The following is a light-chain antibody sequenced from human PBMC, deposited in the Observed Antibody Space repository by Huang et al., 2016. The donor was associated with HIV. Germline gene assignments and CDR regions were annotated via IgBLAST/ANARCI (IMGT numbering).Light chain of an antibody. V-gene: IGKV3-20*01. Sequence: EIVLTQSPGTLSLSQGESATLSCRASQSCGSNYLAWYHQKPGKAPRRLIYAASSRATGIPDSLIGSGCGTDFTLFISRLEPEDFAIYYCQQYGSSPPNTFGQGTRLEIE. CDR2: AAS. CDR3: QQYGSSPPNT. J-gene: IGKJ5*01. CDR1: QSCGSNY.